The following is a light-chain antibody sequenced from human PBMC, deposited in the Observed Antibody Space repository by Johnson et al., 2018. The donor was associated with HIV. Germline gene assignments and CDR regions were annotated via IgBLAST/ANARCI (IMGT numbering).Light chain of an antibody. V-gene: IGLV1-51*02. CDR2: ENN. CDR1: SSNIGNNY. CDR3: GTWDNSLSAYV. Sequence: QSVLTQPPSVSAAPGQKVTISCSGSSSNIGNNYVSWYQQLPGTAPKLLIYENNKRPSGIPDRFSGSKSGTSATLGITGLQTGDEAAYYCGTWDNSLSAYVFGTGNKVTVL. J-gene: IGLJ1*01.